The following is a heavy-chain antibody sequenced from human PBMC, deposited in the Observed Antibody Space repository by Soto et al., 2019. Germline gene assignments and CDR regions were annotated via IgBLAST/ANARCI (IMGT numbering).Heavy chain of an antibody. CDR2: ISAYNGNT. Sequence: ASVKVSCKASGYTFTSYGISWVRQAPGQGLEWMGWISAYNGNTNYAQKLQGRVTMTTDTSTSTAYMELRSLRSDDTAVYYCARREGYGSGSYYKGYWGQGTLVTVSS. V-gene: IGHV1-18*01. CDR1: GYTFTSYG. J-gene: IGHJ4*02. CDR3: ARREGYGSGSYYKGY. D-gene: IGHD3-10*01.